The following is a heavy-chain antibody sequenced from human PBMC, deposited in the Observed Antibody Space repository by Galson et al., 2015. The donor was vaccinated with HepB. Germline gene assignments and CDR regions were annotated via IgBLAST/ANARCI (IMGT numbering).Heavy chain of an antibody. CDR3: ASRHSYFRSGTWYNVSDY. CDR2: IHPRDSYT. J-gene: IGHJ4*02. Sequence: QSGAEVKKPGESLRLSCRASGYTFPAFWITWVRQIPGKGLVWMGRIHPRDSYTHYSSSFRGHVTFSADKSITTAYLQWSSLKASDTAMYYCASRHSYFRSGTWYNVSDYCGQGTLVTVSS. CDR1: GYTFPAFW. V-gene: IGHV5-10-1*01. D-gene: IGHD3-10*01.